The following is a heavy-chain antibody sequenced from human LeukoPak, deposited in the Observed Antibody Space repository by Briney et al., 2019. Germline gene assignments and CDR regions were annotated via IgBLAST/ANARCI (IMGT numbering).Heavy chain of an antibody. J-gene: IGHJ4*02. CDR2: IDHSGST. V-gene: IGHV4-38-2*01. CDR1: GYSISSGYY. D-gene: IGHD2-2*02. CDR3: ARGWACSGTSCYKFDY. Sequence: PSETLSLTCAVSGYSISSGYYWAWIRQPPGKGLEWIGEIDHSGSTNYNPSLKSRVTISVDTSKNQFSLKLSSVTAADTAVYFCARGWACSGTSCYKFDYWGQGTLVTVSS.